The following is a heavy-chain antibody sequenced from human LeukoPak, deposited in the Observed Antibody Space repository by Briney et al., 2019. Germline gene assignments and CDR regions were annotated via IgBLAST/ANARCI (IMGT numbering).Heavy chain of an antibody. CDR1: GGSISNYY. V-gene: IGHV4-59*01. CDR3: ARRRRDGDNFDL. D-gene: IGHD5-24*01. J-gene: IGHJ4*02. CDR2: LYSSGST. Sequence: PSETLSLTCTVSGGSISNYYWSWIRQPPGKGLEWIGYLYSSGSTNYNPSLKSRVTISEDTSKNQFSLKLSSVTAAATATYYCARRRRDGDNFDLWGQGTLVTVSS.